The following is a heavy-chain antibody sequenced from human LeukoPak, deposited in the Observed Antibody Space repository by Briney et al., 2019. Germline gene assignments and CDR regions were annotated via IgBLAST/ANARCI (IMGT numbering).Heavy chain of an antibody. CDR1: GYTFTVYY. D-gene: IGHD1-1*01. CDR3: ARAKRLPLDY. CDR2: VDPNSGVT. V-gene: IGHV1-2*02. Sequence: ASVKVSCKASGYTFTVYYIHWVRQAPGQGLEWLGWVDPNSGVTNYAQKFQGRVAMTRDTSISTAYMELSRLRSDDSAVYYCARAKRLPLDYWGQGTLVTVSS. J-gene: IGHJ4*02.